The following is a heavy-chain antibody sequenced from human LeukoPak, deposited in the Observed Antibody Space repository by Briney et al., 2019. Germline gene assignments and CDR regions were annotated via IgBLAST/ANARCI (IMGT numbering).Heavy chain of an antibody. CDR1: GFTFSSYW. D-gene: IGHD6-13*01. V-gene: IGHV3-7*01. CDR3: ASASSSSWYYFDY. CDR2: IRQDGREK. Sequence: PGGSLRLSCAASGFTFSSYWMSWVRQAPGKGLEWVANIRQDGREKYYVDSVKGRFTISRDNAKNSLYLQMNSLRAEDTAVYYCASASSSSWYYFDYWGQGTLVTVSS. J-gene: IGHJ4*02.